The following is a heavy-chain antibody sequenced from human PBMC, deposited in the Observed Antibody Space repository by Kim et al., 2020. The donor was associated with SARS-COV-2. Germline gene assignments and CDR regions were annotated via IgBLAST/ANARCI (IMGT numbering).Heavy chain of an antibody. D-gene: IGHD3-10*01. Sequence: ASVKVSCKASGYTFTSYAMHWVRQAPGQRLEWMGWINAGNGNTKYSQKFQGRVTITRDTSASTAYMELSSLRSEDTAVYYCARALPVRGARQYNWFDPWGQGTLVTVSS. V-gene: IGHV1-3*01. J-gene: IGHJ5*02. CDR1: GYTFTSYA. CDR2: INAGNGNT. CDR3: ARALPVRGARQYNWFDP.